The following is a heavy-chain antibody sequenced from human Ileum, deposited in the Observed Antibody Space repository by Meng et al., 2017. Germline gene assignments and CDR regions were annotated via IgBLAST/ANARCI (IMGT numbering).Heavy chain of an antibody. CDR2: AST. CDR3: ARDHWGSLDY. V-gene: IGHV4-61*08. Sequence: QVPLRESCPGLGRPSETLSLICAVSGGSVSSSGYQWGWIRQPPGKGLEWIGYASTNYNPSLKSRVTISVDTSKNQFSLKLTSVTAADTAVYYCARDHWGSLDYWGQGVLVTVSS. J-gene: IGHJ4*02. CDR1: GGSVSSSGYQ. D-gene: IGHD7-27*01.